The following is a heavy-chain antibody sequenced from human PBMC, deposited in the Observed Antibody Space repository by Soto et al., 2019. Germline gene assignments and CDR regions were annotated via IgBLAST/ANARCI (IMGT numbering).Heavy chain of an antibody. V-gene: IGHV4-59*08. D-gene: IGHD6-13*01. CDR3: ARLSEYSSSWPYFDY. CDR2: IYYSGST. J-gene: IGHJ4*02. CDR1: GGSLSSYY. Sequence: QVQLQESGPGLVKPSETLSLTCTVSGGSLSSYYWSWIRQPPGKELEWIGYIYYSGSTNYNPSLKSRVTISVDTSKNQFSLKLSYVTAADTAVYYCARLSEYSSSWPYFDYWGQGTLVTVSS.